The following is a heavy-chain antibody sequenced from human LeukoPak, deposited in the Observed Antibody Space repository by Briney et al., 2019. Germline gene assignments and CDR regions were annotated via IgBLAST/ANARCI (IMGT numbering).Heavy chain of an antibody. CDR3: ARELGHGDPRTSYFDY. Sequence: SGTLSLTCAVSDASISSSNWWNWVRQPPGKGLEWIGEIYQSGSTNYNPSLKSRVTISVDKSKNYFSLELRSVTAADTAVYYCARELGHGDPRTSYFDYWGQGTLVTVSS. CDR1: DASISSSNW. CDR2: IYQSGST. V-gene: IGHV4-4*02. D-gene: IGHD4-17*01. J-gene: IGHJ4*02.